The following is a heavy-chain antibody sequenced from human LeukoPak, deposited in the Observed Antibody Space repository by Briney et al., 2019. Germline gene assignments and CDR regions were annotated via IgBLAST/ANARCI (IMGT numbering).Heavy chain of an antibody. CDR3: AKPVYDSSGSSPPPIDY. D-gene: IGHD3-22*01. CDR2: IWYDGSNK. J-gene: IGHJ4*02. Sequence: GGSLRLSCAASGFTFSSYGMHWVRQAPGKGLEWVAVIWYDGSNKYYADSVKGRFTISRDNSKNTLYLQMNSLRAEDTAVYYCAKPVYDSSGSSPPPIDYWGQGTLVTVSS. CDR1: GFTFSSYG. V-gene: IGHV3-33*06.